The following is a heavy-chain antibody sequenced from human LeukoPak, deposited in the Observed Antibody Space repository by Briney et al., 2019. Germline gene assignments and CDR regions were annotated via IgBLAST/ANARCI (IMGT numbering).Heavy chain of an antibody. CDR2: IITSGAT. Sequence: GGSLRLSCAASGFTFRDYAMTWVRQGPGKGLEWVAVIITSGATYYADSVKGRFTISRDNAKNTLFLQMNSLRAEDTAVYYCARRGTGHGMDVWGQGTTVIVSS. CDR1: GFTFRDYA. CDR3: ARRGTGHGMDV. J-gene: IGHJ6*02. D-gene: IGHD1-1*01. V-gene: IGHV3-69-1*01.